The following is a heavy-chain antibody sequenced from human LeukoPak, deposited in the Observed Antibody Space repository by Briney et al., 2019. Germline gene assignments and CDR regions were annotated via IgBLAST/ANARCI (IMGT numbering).Heavy chain of an antibody. CDR3: ARDGYQGTYYYDSSGYPDAFDI. J-gene: IGHJ3*02. D-gene: IGHD3-22*01. V-gene: IGHV4-39*02. Sequence: SETLSLTCTVSGGSISSSSYYWGWIRQPPGKGLEWIGTIYYSGSTYYNPSLKSRVTISVDTSKNQFSLKLSSVTAADTAVYYCARDGYQGTYYYDSSGYPDAFDIWGQGTMVTVSS. CDR1: GGSISSSSYY. CDR2: IYYSGST.